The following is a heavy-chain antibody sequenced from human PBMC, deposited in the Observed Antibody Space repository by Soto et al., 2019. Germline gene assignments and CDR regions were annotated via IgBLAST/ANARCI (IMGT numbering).Heavy chain of an antibody. CDR1: GFTISSYT. CDR2: ITGSGTNT. V-gene: IGHV3-23*01. D-gene: IGHD2-21*02. J-gene: IGHJ6*02. Sequence: GGSLRLSCAASGFTISSYTMTWVRQASGKGLEWVSAITGSGTNTYYADSVKGRFTISTDKSTNTLYLQMSSLRAEDTAMYYCAKDDPGDFYSYYGLDVWGQGTTVTVSS. CDR3: AKDDPGDFYSYYGLDV.